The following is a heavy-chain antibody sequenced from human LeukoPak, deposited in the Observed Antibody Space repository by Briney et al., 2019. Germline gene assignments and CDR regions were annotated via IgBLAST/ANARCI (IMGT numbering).Heavy chain of an antibody. CDR3: ARSSREMATTPFDY. D-gene: IGHD5-24*01. Sequence: GGSLRLSCAASVFTFSSYAMHWVRQAPGKGLEYVSAISSNGGSTYYANSVKGRFTISRDNSKNTLYLQMGSLRAEDMAVYYCARSSREMATTPFDYWGQGTLVTVSS. CDR1: VFTFSSYA. V-gene: IGHV3-64*01. J-gene: IGHJ4*02. CDR2: ISSNGGST.